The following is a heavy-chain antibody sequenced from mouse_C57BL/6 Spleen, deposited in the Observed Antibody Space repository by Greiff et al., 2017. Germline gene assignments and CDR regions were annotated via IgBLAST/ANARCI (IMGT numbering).Heavy chain of an antibody. Sequence: EVKLVESEGGLVQPGSSLKLSCTASGFNFSDYYMAWVRQVPEQGLEWVANINYDGRSTNYLDSLKSRFIIARDNAKNILYMQMSILKSEDTATYYCSSDRVYVNYLDYWGQGTTLTVSS. CDR3: SSDRVYVNYLDY. CDR1: GFNFSDYY. V-gene: IGHV5-16*01. D-gene: IGHD1-1*01. CDR2: INYDGRST. J-gene: IGHJ2*01.